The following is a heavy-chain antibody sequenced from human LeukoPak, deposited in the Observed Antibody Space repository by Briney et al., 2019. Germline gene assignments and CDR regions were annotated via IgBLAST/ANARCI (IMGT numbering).Heavy chain of an antibody. V-gene: IGHV3-33*01. J-gene: IGHJ4*02. CDR2: IWYDGCNK. CDR3: VRVGYTNYGIDY. CDR1: GFTFSSYG. Sequence: GRSLRLSCAVSGFTFSSYGMHWVRQAPGKGLEWVAVIWYDGCNKYYADSVKGRFTISRDSSKNTLDPQMNSLRAEDTAVYYCVRVGYTNYGIDYWGQGTLVTVSS. D-gene: IGHD4-11*01.